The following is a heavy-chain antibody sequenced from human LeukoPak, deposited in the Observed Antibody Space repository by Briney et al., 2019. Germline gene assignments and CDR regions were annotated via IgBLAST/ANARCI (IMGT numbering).Heavy chain of an antibody. J-gene: IGHJ6*03. Sequence: SETLSLTCSVSGGSISSPSYFWGWIRQPPGKGLEWIASVHFSGSLYLNPSLKSRVTISIDTAKNQFSLKLSSVTAADTAVYFCARQLYISGSYYAPMDVWGKGPRSPSS. CDR3: ARQLYISGSYYAPMDV. V-gene: IGHV4-39*01. CDR1: GGSISSPSYF. D-gene: IGHD3-10*01. CDR2: VHFSGSL.